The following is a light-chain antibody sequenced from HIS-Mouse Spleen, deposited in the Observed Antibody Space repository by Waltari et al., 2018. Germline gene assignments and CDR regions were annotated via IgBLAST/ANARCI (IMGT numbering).Light chain of an antibody. CDR1: SSNIGSNY. J-gene: IGLJ3*02. V-gene: IGLV1-47*01. CDR3: AAWDDSLSGPWV. Sequence: QSVLTQPPSASGTPGQRVTISCSGSSSNIGSNYVYWYQQLPGTAPKLLIYRNNRRPSWVPDRFSGSKSGTSASLAISGLRSEDEADYYCAAWDDSLSGPWVFGGGTKLTVL. CDR2: RNN.